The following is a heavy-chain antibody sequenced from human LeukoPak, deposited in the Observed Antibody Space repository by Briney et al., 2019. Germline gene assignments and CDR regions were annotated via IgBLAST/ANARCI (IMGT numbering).Heavy chain of an antibody. J-gene: IGHJ5*02. CDR3: ARVHVGSGSYSWFDP. D-gene: IGHD3-10*01. CDR2: INPNSGGT. Sequence: GASVKVSCKASGYTFTGYYMHWVRQAPGQGLEWMGWINPNSGGTNYAQKFQGRVTMTRDTSISTAYVELSRLRSDDTAVYYCARVHVGSGSYSWFDPWGQGTLVTVSS. CDR1: GYTFTGYY. V-gene: IGHV1-2*02.